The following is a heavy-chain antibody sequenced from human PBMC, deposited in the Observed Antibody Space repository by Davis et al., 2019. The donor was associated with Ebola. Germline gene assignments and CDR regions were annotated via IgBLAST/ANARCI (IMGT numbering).Heavy chain of an antibody. V-gene: IGHV3-23*01. Sequence: PGGSLRLSCAASGFTFSSYAMSWVRQAPGKGLEWVSAISGSGGSTYYADSVKGRFTISRDNSKNTLYLQMNSLRAEDTAVYYCAKGSFMGSWYEAAFDIWGQGTMVTVSS. J-gene: IGHJ3*02. CDR3: AKGSFMGSWYEAAFDI. CDR1: GFTFSSYA. CDR2: ISGSGGST. D-gene: IGHD6-13*01.